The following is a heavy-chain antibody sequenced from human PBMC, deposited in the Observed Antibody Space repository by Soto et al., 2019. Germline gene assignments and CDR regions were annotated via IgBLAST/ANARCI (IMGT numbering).Heavy chain of an antibody. J-gene: IGHJ4*02. CDR3: ARDYGGRGLFPGRINCGY. CDR1: GYTFTSYG. CDR2: ISAYNGNT. D-gene: IGHD3-16*01. V-gene: IGHV1-18*01. Sequence: QVQLVQSGAEVKKPGASVKVSCKASGYTFTSYGISWVRQAPGQGLEWMGWISAYNGNTNYAQKLQGRVTMTTDTATNTAYMELRSLSSDDTAVYYCARDYGGRGLFPGRINCGYWGPGTLVTVSS.